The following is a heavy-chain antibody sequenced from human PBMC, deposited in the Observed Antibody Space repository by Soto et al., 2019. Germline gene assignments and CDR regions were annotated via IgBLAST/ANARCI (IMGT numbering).Heavy chain of an antibody. J-gene: IGHJ4*02. CDR1: GGSISSGGYY. Sequence: LSLTCTVSGGSISSGGYYWSWIRQPPGKGLEWIGTIYYSRSTNYNPSLKSRVTISVDTSKNQFSLKLTSVTAADTAVYYCARDKITGLFDYWGQGTLVTVSS. V-gene: IGHV4-39*02. CDR2: IYYSRST. D-gene: IGHD2-8*02. CDR3: ARDKITGLFDY.